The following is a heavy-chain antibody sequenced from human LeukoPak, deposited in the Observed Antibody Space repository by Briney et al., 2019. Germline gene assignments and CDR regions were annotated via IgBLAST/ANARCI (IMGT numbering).Heavy chain of an antibody. V-gene: IGHV4-59*08. Sequence: KSSETLSLTGTVYGVTNHGFFWVWLRQPPGKGLVGIGYIYFSGTTSYNTSLNRRVTISVDTSQNQFSLRLTSVTAADTVVYYCARQRGRWDSFDYWGQGTLVTVSS. CDR3: ARQRGRWDSFDY. CDR2: IYFSGTT. D-gene: IGHD1-26*01. CDR1: GVTNHGFF. J-gene: IGHJ4*02.